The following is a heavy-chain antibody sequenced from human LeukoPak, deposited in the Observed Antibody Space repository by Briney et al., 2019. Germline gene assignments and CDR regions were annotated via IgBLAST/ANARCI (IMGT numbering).Heavy chain of an antibody. CDR1: GFTFSSYA. J-gene: IGHJ4*02. Sequence: GGSLRLSCAASGFTFSSYAMHWVRQAPGKGLEWVAVISYDGSNKYYADSVKGRFTISRDNSKNTLYLQMNSLRAEDTAVYYCATIVGYCSSTSCPKSNSPNSWGQGTLVTVSS. V-gene: IGHV3-30*04. CDR3: ATIVGYCSSTSCPKSNSPNS. D-gene: IGHD2-2*01. CDR2: ISYDGSNK.